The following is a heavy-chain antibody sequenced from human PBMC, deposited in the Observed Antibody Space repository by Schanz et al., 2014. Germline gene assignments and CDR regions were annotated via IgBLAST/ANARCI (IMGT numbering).Heavy chain of an antibody. Sequence: QVQLVQSGADVKKPGSSVRVSCKASGGTFSRLTFSWVRQAPGQGLEWMGRIIPSLGLAKYEQKFQDKVTITADKSTSTAYMELSSLRSEDTAMYYCTRGGYSYALSAFDIWGQGTMVTVSS. CDR1: GGTFSRLT. V-gene: IGHV1-69*02. D-gene: IGHD5-18*01. CDR2: IIPSLGLA. CDR3: TRGGYSYALSAFDI. J-gene: IGHJ3*02.